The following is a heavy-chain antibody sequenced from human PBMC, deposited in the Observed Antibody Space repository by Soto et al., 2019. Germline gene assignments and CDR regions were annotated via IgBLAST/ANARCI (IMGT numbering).Heavy chain of an antibody. CDR3: AKDSYYFDSSGYHHGKGQH. V-gene: IGHV3-23*01. J-gene: IGHJ1*01. Sequence: EVQLLESGGGLVQPGGSLRLSCAASGFTFSSYGMSWVRQAPGKGLAWVSAVSGNGGTTYYADPVKGRFTISRDNSKNTLYLQRNSLRAEDTAIYYCAKDSYYFDSSGYHHGKGQHWGQGTLVTVSA. CDR2: VSGNGGTT. D-gene: IGHD3-22*01. CDR1: GFTFSSYG.